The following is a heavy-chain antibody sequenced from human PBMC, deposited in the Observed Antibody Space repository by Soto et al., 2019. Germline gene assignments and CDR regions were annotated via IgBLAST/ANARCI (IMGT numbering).Heavy chain of an antibody. CDR3: ARVGEWVTVPDY. D-gene: IGHD3-16*01. Sequence: QMQLVQSGPEVKKPGTSVKVSCKASGFTFTSSAVQWVRQARGQRLEWIGWIVVGSGNTNYAQKFQERVTITRDMSTSTAYMELSSLRSEDTAVYYCARVGEWVTVPDYWGQGTLVTVSS. CDR2: IVVGSGNT. CDR1: GFTFTSSA. J-gene: IGHJ4*02. V-gene: IGHV1-58*01.